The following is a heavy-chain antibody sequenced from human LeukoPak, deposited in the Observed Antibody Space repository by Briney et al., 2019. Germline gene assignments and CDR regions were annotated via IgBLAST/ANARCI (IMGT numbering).Heavy chain of an antibody. J-gene: IGHJ4*02. CDR3: AREFRGYSGHDY. D-gene: IGHD5-12*01. V-gene: IGHV1-69*04. CDR1: GGTFSSYA. CDR2: IIPILGIA. Sequence: AASVKVSCKASGGTFSSYAISWVRQAPGQGLEWMGRIIPILGIANYPQKFQGRVTITADKSTSTAYMELSSLRSEDTAVYYCAREFRGYSGHDYWGQGTLVTVSS.